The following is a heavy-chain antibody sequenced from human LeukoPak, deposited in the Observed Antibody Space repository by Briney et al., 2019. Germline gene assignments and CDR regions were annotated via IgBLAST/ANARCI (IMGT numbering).Heavy chain of an antibody. CDR2: VSKYTGNA. Sequence: ASVRVSCKASNYTFSDYDVTWVRQAPGQGLEWMGWVSKYTGNADYAPKFQGRVSMTTDTSTRTAYMELRGLRPDDTAVYFCAREDDRSFGAYDCWGKGTLVTVS. CDR3: AREDDRSFGAYDC. J-gene: IGHJ4*02. CDR1: NYTFSDYD. D-gene: IGHD4-17*01. V-gene: IGHV1-18*01.